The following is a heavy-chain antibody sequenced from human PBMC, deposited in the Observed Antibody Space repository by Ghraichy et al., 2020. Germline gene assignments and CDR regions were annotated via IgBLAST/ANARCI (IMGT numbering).Heavy chain of an antibody. V-gene: IGHV3-15*01. CDR1: GFSFNTAW. J-gene: IGHJ4*02. Sequence: GGSLRLSCAASGFSFNTAWMSWVRQAPGKGLEWVGRIKSIPDGGASHHAAPVKGRFTISRDDSKNTLFLQMNSLKTEDTAVYYCTTVVPGVTVTTFDYWGQGTLVTVSS. D-gene: IGHD4-17*01. CDR2: IKSIPDGGAS. CDR3: TTVVPGVTVTTFDY.